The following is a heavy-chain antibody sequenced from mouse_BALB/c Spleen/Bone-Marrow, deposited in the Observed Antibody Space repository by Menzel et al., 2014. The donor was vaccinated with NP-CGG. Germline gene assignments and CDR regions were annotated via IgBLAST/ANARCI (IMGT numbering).Heavy chain of an antibody. CDR2: IWAGGST. Sequence: HGELKEAGPGPVGPPQSPSITFTVSGVLLNSYGGHWVRQPPGKVLGWLGVIWAGGSTNYNSALMSRLSISKDNSKSQVFLKMNSLQTDDTAMYYCARGSYYEGAMDYWGQGTSVTVSS. J-gene: IGHJ4*01. CDR1: GVLLNSYG. D-gene: IGHD1-1*01. V-gene: IGHV2-9*02. CDR3: ARGSYYEGAMDY.